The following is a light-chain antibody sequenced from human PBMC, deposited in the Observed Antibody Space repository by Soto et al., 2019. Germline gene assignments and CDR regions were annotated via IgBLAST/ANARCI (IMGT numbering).Light chain of an antibody. CDR1: QSVSSSY. V-gene: IGKV3D-20*02. CDR2: GVS. J-gene: IGKJ1*01. Sequence: VLKQSPGTLSLSPGERDTLSCRASQSVSSSYLAWYQQKPGQAPRLLIYGVSTRATGIPARFSGSGSGTDFTLTISSLEPEDFAVYYCQQRTNWPPWTFGQGTKVDI. CDR3: QQRTNWPPWT.